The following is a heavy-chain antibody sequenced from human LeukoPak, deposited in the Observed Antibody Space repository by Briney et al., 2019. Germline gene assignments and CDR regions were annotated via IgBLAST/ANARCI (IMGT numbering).Heavy chain of an antibody. CDR2: MNPNSGNT. CDR3: ARVWSFTGAFDI. Sequence: ASVKVSCNASGGTFSSYAINWVRQATGQGLEWMGWMNPNSGNTGYAQKFQGRVTITRNTSISTAYMELSSLRSEDTAVYYCARVWSFTGAFDIWGQGTMVTVSS. CDR1: GGTFSSYA. D-gene: IGHD3-9*01. V-gene: IGHV1-8*03. J-gene: IGHJ3*02.